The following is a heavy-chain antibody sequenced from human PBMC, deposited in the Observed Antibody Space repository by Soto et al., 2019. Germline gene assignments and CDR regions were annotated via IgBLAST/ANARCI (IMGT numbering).Heavy chain of an antibody. CDR1: GFTFSSYA. V-gene: IGHV3-23*01. D-gene: IGHD6-19*01. CDR2: ISGSGGST. Sequence: GGSLRLSCAASGFTFSSYAMSWVRQAPGKGLEWVSAISGSGGSTYYADSVKGRFTISRDNSKNTLYLQMNSLRAEDTAVYYCAKDGGQKEWLVQYDYYFDYWGQGTLVTVSS. CDR3: AKDGGQKEWLVQYDYYFDY. J-gene: IGHJ4*02.